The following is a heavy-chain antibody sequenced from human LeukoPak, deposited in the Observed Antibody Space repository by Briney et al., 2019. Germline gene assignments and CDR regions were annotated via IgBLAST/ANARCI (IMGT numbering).Heavy chain of an antibody. Sequence: GGTLRLSCEASGFTFRNYEMNWVPQAPGKGLERVAYINSIAFTIHYAESVKGRFTISRDNAKSSLYLRMNGLRVEDTAFYYCVRVRYYNDSRGFYLGFDCWGQGTLVTVSS. D-gene: IGHD3-22*01. V-gene: IGHV3-48*03. CDR1: GFTFRNYE. CDR3: VRVRYYNDSRGFYLGFDC. J-gene: IGHJ4*02. CDR2: INSIAFTI.